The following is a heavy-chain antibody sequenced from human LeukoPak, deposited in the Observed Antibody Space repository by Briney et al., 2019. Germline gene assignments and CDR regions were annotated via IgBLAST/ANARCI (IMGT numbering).Heavy chain of an antibody. V-gene: IGHV1-18*01. CDR1: GYTLTELS. J-gene: IGHJ4*02. D-gene: IGHD5-24*01. CDR3: ARATVGGYNQAYFDY. CDR2: ISAYNGNT. Sequence: ASVKVSCKVSGYTLTELSMHWVRQAPGKGLEWMGWISAYNGNTNYAQKLQGRVTMTTDTSTSTAYMELRSLRSDDTAVYYCARATVGGYNQAYFDYWGQGTLVTVSS.